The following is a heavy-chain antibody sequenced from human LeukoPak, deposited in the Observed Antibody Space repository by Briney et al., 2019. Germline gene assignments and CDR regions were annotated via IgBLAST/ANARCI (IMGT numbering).Heavy chain of an antibody. V-gene: IGHV4-34*01. CDR1: GGCFSGYY. Sequence: KPSETLSLTCAVYGGCFSGYYWSWIRQPPGKGLEWMGEINHGGSTNYNPSLKSRVTISVDTSKNQFSLKLSSVTAADTAVYYCAREVHRRIAARLPTKYMDVWGKGTTVTVSS. J-gene: IGHJ6*03. CDR3: AREVHRRIAARLPTKYMDV. D-gene: IGHD6-6*01. CDR2: INHGGST.